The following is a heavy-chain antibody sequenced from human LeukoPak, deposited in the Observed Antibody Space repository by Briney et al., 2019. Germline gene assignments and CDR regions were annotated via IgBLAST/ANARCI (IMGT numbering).Heavy chain of an antibody. Sequence: PGGSLRLSCAASGFSVSSYAMTWVRQAPGKGLEWVAAIVGSGIKTYYADSVKGRFTISRDYSKDTLYLQMNSLRAEDTAVYYCARDTPYDFWSGYSNYYYYGMDVWGQGTTVTVSS. CDR1: GFSVSSYA. D-gene: IGHD3-3*01. V-gene: IGHV3-23*01. J-gene: IGHJ6*02. CDR2: IVGSGIKT. CDR3: ARDTPYDFWSGYSNYYYYGMDV.